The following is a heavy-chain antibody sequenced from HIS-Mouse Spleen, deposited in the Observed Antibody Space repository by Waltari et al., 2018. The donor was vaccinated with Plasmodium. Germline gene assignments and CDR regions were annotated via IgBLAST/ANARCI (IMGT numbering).Heavy chain of an antibody. V-gene: IGHV3-7*01. D-gene: IGHD6-13*01. J-gene: IGHJ2*01. Sequence: EVQLVESVVGLVQPGGSLRLSCADSGFTFSLYLIRWVRQALGKGLEWVANIKQEGSEKYYVDSGKGRFTISRDNAKNSLYLQMNSLRAEDTAVYYCASSWYWYFDLWGRGTLVTVSS. CDR2: IKQEGSEK. CDR3: ASSWYWYFDL. CDR1: GFTFSLYL.